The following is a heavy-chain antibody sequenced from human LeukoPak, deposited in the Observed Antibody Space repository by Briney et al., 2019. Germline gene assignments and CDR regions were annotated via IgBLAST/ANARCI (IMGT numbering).Heavy chain of an antibody. V-gene: IGHV4-59*01. CDR2: IYYSGST. CDR3: SLSGDSSGYLDAFDI. D-gene: IGHD3-22*01. Sequence: SETLSLTCTVSGVSISSYYWSWIRQPPGKGLEWIGYIYYSGSTNYNPSLKSRVTISVDTSKNQFSLKLSSVTAADTAVYYCSLSGDSSGYLDAFDIWGQGTMVTVSS. J-gene: IGHJ3*02. CDR1: GVSISSYY.